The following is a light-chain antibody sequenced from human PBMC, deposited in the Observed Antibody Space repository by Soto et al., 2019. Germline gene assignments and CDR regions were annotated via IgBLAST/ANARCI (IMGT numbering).Light chain of an antibody. CDR1: SSDVGGYNY. CDR3: SSYTSSSTVV. Sequence: QYALTQPASVSGSPGQSITISCTGNSSDVGGYNYVSWYQHHPGKAPKLMIYEVSNRPSGVSNRFSGSKSGNTASLTISGLQAEDEADYYCSSYTSSSTVVFGGGTKLTVL. J-gene: IGLJ2*01. CDR2: EVS. V-gene: IGLV2-14*01.